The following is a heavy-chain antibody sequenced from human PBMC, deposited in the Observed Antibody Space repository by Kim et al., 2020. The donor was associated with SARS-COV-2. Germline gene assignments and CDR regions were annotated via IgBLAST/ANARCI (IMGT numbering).Heavy chain of an antibody. CDR3: ARGSYGPDY. D-gene: IGHD4-17*01. CDR2: SST. J-gene: IGHJ4*02. Sequence: SSTYYADSVKGRFTISRDNAKNSLYLQMNSLRDEDTAVYYCARGSYGPDYWGQGTLGTVSS. V-gene: IGHV3-48*02.